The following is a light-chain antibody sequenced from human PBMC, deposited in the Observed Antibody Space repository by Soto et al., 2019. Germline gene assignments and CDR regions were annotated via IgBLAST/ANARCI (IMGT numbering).Light chain of an antibody. CDR3: AAWDDTLNGPLNV. CDR1: SSNIGSNT. J-gene: IGLJ1*01. Sequence: QSVLTQPPSASGTPGQRVTISCSGSSSNIGSNTVNWYQQLPGTAPKLLIYNNNQRPSGVPDRFSGSKSGSSASLAISGLQSEDEADYYCAAWDDTLNGPLNVFGTGTKLTVL. V-gene: IGLV1-44*01. CDR2: NNN.